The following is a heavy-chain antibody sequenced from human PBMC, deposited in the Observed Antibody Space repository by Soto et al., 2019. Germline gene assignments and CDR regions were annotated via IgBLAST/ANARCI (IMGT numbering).Heavy chain of an antibody. Sequence: EVQLLESGGGLVQPGGALRLSCAASGFTFSSHDMSWVRQAPGKGLEWISSISAGSEGAYYADSVKGRFTISRDNSNNTLYLQMNSLRAEDKAVYNCASDLWCHLLWGQGTLVTVSS. CDR3: ASDLWCHLL. V-gene: IGHV3-23*01. CDR1: GFTFSSHD. D-gene: IGHD2-21*01. CDR2: ISAGSEGA. J-gene: IGHJ4*02.